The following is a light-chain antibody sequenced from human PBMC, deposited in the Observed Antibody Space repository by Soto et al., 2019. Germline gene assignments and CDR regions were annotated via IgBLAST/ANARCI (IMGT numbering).Light chain of an antibody. V-gene: IGLV2-11*01. CDR2: AVS. CDR3: CSYAGSYTLV. J-gene: IGLJ3*02. Sequence: QSVLTQPRSVSGSPGQSVTISCTGTSSDVGTYNYVSWYQQHPGKAPKFMIYAVSKRPSGVPDRFSGSKSGNTASLTISGLQAEDEADYYCCSYAGSYTLVFGGGTKVTVL. CDR1: SSDVGTYNY.